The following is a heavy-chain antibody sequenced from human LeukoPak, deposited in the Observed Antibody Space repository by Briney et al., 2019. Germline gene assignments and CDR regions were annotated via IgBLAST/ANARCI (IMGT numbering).Heavy chain of an antibody. V-gene: IGHV1-24*01. Sequence: ASVKVSCKVSGYTITELSMHWVRQAPGKGLEWMGGFDPGDGETIYAQKFQGRVTMIEDTSTDTAYMELSSLRSEDTAVYYCALRDGGYYYVFDYWGQGTLITVSS. J-gene: IGHJ4*02. D-gene: IGHD3-22*01. CDR3: ALRDGGYYYVFDY. CDR2: FDPGDGET. CDR1: GYTITELS.